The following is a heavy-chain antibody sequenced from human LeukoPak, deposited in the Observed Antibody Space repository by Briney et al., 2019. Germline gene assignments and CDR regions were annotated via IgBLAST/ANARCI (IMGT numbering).Heavy chain of an antibody. D-gene: IGHD1-26*01. CDR1: GFTFSTYW. V-gene: IGHV3-74*01. CDR2: IKGDGSST. CDR3: ARAGEGLLAYSFDI. J-gene: IGHJ3*02. Sequence: GGSLRLSCAASGFTFSTYWMHWVRQAPGKGLVWVARIKGDGSSTIYADSVKGRFTISRDNSKNTLYLQTSSLRAEDTAVYYCARAGEGLLAYSFDIWGQGTMVTVSS.